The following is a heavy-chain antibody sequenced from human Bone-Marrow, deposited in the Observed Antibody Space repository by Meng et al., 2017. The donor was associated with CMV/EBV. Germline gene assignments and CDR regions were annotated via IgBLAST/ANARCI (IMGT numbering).Heavy chain of an antibody. Sequence: ASVKVSCKASGYTFTGYYMHWVRQAPGQGLEWMGWINSNSGGTNYAQKFQGRVTMTRDTSISTAYMELSRLRSGDTAVYYCARDLYGSPIERNWFDPWGQGTLVTVSS. CDR1: GYTFTGYY. D-gene: IGHD3-10*01. V-gene: IGHV1-2*02. J-gene: IGHJ5*02. CDR3: ARDLYGSPIERNWFDP. CDR2: INSNSGGT.